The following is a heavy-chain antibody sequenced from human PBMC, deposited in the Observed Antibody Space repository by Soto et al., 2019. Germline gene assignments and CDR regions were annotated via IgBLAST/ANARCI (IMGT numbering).Heavy chain of an antibody. CDR2: IYYSGTT. CDR3: GRHPATSETYFYGMDV. J-gene: IGHJ6*02. CDR1: GGSVSSSSFL. V-gene: IGHV4-39*01. Sequence: QLQLQESGPGLVKPSETLSLTCTVSGGSVSSSSFLWGWIRQSPGKELEWIGSIYYSGTTYYNPSLKSRVTISADTSKSQFPLKVSSVTAADTAVYYCGRHPATSETYFYGMDVWGQGTTVTVSS.